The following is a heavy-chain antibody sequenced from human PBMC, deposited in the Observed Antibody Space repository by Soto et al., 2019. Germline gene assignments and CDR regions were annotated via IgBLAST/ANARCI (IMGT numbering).Heavy chain of an antibody. CDR2: IYYSGST. D-gene: IGHD6-25*01. V-gene: IGHV4-59*01. Sequence: SETLSLTCPFSGGSISSYYWSWIRQPPGKGLEWIGYIYYSGSTNYNPSLKSRVTISVDTSKNQFSLKLSSVTAADTAVYYCARASGGSGGYYYYYYMDVWGKGTTVTVSS. J-gene: IGHJ6*03. CDR1: GGSISSYY. CDR3: ARASGGSGGYYYYYYMDV.